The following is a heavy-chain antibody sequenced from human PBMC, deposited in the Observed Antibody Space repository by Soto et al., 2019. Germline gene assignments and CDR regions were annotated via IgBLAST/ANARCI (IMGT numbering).Heavy chain of an antibody. J-gene: IGHJ4*02. D-gene: IGHD2-8*02. CDR1: GFTFSSYG. CDR3: AKLGTEDNPFDYWCDY. CDR2: ISYDGSNK. V-gene: IGHV3-30*18. Sequence: QVQLVESGGGVVQPGRSLRLSCAASGFTFSSYGMHWVRQAPGKGLEWVAVISYDGSNKYYADSVKGRFTISRDNSKNTLYLQMNSLRAEDTAVYYCAKLGTEDNPFDYWCDYWGQGTLVTFSS.